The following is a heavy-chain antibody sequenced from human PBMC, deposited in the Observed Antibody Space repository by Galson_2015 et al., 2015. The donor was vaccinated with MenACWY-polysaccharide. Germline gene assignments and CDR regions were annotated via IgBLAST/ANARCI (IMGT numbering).Heavy chain of an antibody. CDR3: EKTAKVGANKEPHWYFDL. V-gene: IGHV3-23*01. CDR2: ISGSGVTT. CDR1: GFTFSNYA. J-gene: IGHJ2*01. D-gene: IGHD1-26*01. Sequence: SLILSCAASGFTFSNYAMSWVRQAPGRGLEWVSVISGSGVTTNYADSVKGRFTISRDNSKNTLYLQMNSLRAEDTAVYYCEKTAKVGANKEPHWYFDLWGRGTLVIVSS.